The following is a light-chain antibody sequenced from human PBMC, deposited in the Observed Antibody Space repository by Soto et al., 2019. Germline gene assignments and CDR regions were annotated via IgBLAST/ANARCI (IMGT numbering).Light chain of an antibody. Sequence: AIQMTQSPSSLSASVGDRVTITCRASRDISDDLGWYQHKPGRAPQLLISAASRLQSGVPSRFSGSGSGADFTLTITSLQPEDCATYYCLQNFDYPRTFGQGTKVEIK. CDR1: RDISDD. CDR2: AAS. V-gene: IGKV1-6*01. J-gene: IGKJ1*01. CDR3: LQNFDYPRT.